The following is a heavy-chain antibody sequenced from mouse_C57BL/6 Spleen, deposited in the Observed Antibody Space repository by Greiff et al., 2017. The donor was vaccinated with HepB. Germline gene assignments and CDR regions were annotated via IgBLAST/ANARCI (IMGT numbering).Heavy chain of an antibody. CDR2: IDPSDSYT. Sequence: QVQLQQPGAELVMPGASVKLSCKASGYTFTSYWMHWVKQRPGQGLEWIGEIDPSDSYTNYNQKFKGKSTLTVDKSSSTAYMQLSSLTSEDSAVYYCARKDYYDVRYFDVWGTGTTVTVSS. V-gene: IGHV1-69*01. CDR1: GYTFTSYW. CDR3: ARKDYYDVRYFDV. J-gene: IGHJ1*03. D-gene: IGHD2-4*01.